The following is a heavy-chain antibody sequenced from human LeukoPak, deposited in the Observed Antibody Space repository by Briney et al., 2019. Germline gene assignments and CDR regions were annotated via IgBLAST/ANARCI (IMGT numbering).Heavy chain of an antibody. Sequence: ASVKVSCKASGYTFTSYGISWVRQAPGQGLEWMGRINAGNGNTKYSQNFQGRVTITRDTSASTAYMELSSLRSEDTAVYYCARDRTADGMFDYWGQGTLVTVSS. J-gene: IGHJ4*02. CDR1: GYTFTSYG. CDR2: INAGNGNT. CDR3: ARDRTADGMFDY. D-gene: IGHD6-13*01. V-gene: IGHV1-3*01.